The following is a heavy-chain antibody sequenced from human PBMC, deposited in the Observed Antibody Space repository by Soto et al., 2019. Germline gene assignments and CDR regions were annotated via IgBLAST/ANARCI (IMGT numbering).Heavy chain of an antibody. CDR2: ISYDGTNK. CDR3: AKVSDRHYAMDV. Sequence: GGSLRLSCAASGFTFSTYGMHWVRQAPGKGLEWVAVISYDGTNKYYRDSVKGRFTVSRDNSKNTLYLLMNSLRPEDTAMYYCAKVSDRHYAMDVWDQGTTVTVSS. CDR1: GFTFSTYG. J-gene: IGHJ6*02. V-gene: IGHV3-30*18.